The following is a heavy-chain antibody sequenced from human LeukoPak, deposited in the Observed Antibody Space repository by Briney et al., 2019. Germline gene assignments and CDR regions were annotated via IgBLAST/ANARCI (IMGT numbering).Heavy chain of an antibody. CDR1: GGSISSYY. Sequence: PSETLSPTCTVSGGSISSYYWSWIRQPPGKGLEWIGYIYYSGSTNYNPSLKSRVTISVDTSKNQFSLKLSSVTAADTAVYYCARVSYGLDRWGQGTLVTVSS. J-gene: IGHJ5*02. CDR2: IYYSGST. D-gene: IGHD5-18*01. V-gene: IGHV4-59*01. CDR3: ARVSYGLDR.